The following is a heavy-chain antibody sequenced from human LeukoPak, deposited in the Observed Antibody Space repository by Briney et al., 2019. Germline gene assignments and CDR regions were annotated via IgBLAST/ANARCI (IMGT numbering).Heavy chain of an antibody. D-gene: IGHD6-19*01. CDR3: ATYKSRHSSGWYWSFFDY. CDR1: GYTLTELS. V-gene: IGHV1-24*01. CDR2: FDPEDGET. Sequence: ASVKVSCKVSGYTLTELSMHWVRQAPGKGLEWMGGFDPEDGETIYAQKFQGRVTMTEDTSTDTAYMELSSLRSEDTAVYYCATYKSRHSSGWYWSFFDYWGQGTLVIVSS. J-gene: IGHJ4*02.